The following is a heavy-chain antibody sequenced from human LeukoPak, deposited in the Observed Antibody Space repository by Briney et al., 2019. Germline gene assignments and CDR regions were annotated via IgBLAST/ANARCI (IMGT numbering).Heavy chain of an antibody. CDR1: GGSFSGYY. J-gene: IGHJ5*02. V-gene: IGHV4-34*09. D-gene: IGHD3-10*01. Sequence: KPSETLSLTCAVYGGSFSGYYWSWIRQPPGKGLEWIGYIYYSGSTYYNPSLKSRVTISVDTSKNQFSLKLSSVTAADTAVYYCARGLGENWFDPWGQGTLVTVSS. CDR3: ARGLGENWFDP. CDR2: IYYSGST.